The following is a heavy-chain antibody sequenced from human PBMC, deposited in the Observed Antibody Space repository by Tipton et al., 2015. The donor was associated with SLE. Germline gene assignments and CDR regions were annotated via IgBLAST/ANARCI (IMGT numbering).Heavy chain of an antibody. CDR2: IRYDGSNN. V-gene: IGHV3-30*02. Sequence: SLRLSCAASGFTFSSHGMHWVRQAPGKGLEWVSFIRYDGSNNYYADSVKGRFTISRDNSKNTVYLQMYSLTVEDTAVYYCAREPGEQGAFDIWGQGTMVTVSS. D-gene: IGHD1/OR15-1a*01. CDR1: GFTFSSHG. J-gene: IGHJ3*02. CDR3: AREPGEQGAFDI.